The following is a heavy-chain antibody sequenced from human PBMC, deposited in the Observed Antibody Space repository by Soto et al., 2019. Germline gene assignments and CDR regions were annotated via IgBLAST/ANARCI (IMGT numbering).Heavy chain of an antibody. CDR1: LFTFSSYS. D-gene: IGHD5-18*01. CDR2: ISSSSSYI. J-gene: IGHJ6*02. Sequence: PVWPLRLSCSASLFTFSSYSMNWVLQSPFKLLELFSSISSSSSYIYYADSVKGRFTISRDNAKNSLYLQMNSLRAEDTAVYYCASGYSYGYRYYGMEVWGQGTTVTVSS. V-gene: IGHV3-21*01. CDR3: ASGYSYGYRYYGMEV.